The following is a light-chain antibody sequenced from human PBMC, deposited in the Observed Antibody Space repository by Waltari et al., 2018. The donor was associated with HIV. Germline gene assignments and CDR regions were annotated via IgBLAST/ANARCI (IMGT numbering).Light chain of an antibody. Sequence: QSVLTQPPSASGTPGQRVTISCSGSSSNIGTNTENWYQQLPGTAPKLLIFSYNRRPSGVPYRFSGSKSGTSASLAISGLQSEDEADYYCASWDDSLNGYVFGTGTKVTVL. CDR1: SSNIGTNT. CDR2: SYN. V-gene: IGLV1-44*01. J-gene: IGLJ1*01. CDR3: ASWDDSLNGYV.